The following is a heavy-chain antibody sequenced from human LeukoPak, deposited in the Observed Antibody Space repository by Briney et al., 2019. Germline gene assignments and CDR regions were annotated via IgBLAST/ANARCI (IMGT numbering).Heavy chain of an antibody. D-gene: IGHD3-10*01. CDR2: IIPIFGTA. CDR3: AIFTSGSYVTFDY. V-gene: IGHV1-69*13. Sequence: RRASLKVSCKASGCTFSSYAISWVRQAPGQGLEWMGGIIPIFGTANYAQKFQGRVTITADESTSTAYMELSSLRSEDTAVYYCAIFTSGSYVTFDYWGQGTLVTVSS. CDR1: GCTFSSYA. J-gene: IGHJ4*02.